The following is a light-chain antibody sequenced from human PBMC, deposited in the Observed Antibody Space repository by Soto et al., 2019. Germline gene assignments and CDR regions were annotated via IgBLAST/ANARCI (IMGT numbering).Light chain of an antibody. V-gene: IGKV3-15*01. CDR3: QHYNDWPPTWT. CDR2: SAS. J-gene: IGKJ1*01. Sequence: IVITHSPCTWSDSPLERATLSCWASQSLSSKLAWYQQKPGQAPRVLIYSASTRATGIPARFSGSGFGPEFTLTISSLQSEDFAVYYCQHYNDWPPTWTFGQGT. CDR1: QSLSSK.